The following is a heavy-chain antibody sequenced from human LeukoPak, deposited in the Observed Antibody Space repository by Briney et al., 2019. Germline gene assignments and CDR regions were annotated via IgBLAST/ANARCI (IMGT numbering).Heavy chain of an antibody. D-gene: IGHD1-14*01. CDR3: ARVHPNLFDAFDI. V-gene: IGHV3-11*04. CDR2: ISSSSSTI. CDR1: GFTFSDYY. J-gene: IGHJ3*02. Sequence: GGSLRLSCAASGFTFSDYYMSWIRQAPGKGLEWVSYISSSSSTIYYADSVKGRFTISRDNAKNSLYLQMNSLRAEDTAVYYCARVHPNLFDAFDIWGQGTMVTVSS.